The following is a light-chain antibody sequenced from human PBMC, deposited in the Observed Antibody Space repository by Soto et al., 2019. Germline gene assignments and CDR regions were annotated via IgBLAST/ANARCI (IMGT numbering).Light chain of an antibody. Sequence: VLTQPPSASGTPGQRVTISCSGSSSNVGGNPVNWYQHVPTTAPKLLIYTNTQRPSGVPDRFSGSKSGTSDSLAISGLQSEDEADYYCASWDDSLNGTVFGTGTKVTVL. CDR2: TNT. J-gene: IGLJ1*01. CDR3: ASWDDSLNGTV. CDR1: SSNVGGNP. V-gene: IGLV1-44*01.